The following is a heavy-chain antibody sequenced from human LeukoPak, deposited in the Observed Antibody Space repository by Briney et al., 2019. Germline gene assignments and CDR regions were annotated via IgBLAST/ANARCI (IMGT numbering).Heavy chain of an antibody. V-gene: IGHV4-59*08. D-gene: IGHD6-13*01. CDR3: ARRSLRNSSWDS. CDR1: GGSMSSYY. J-gene: IGHJ4*02. CDR2: IYYSGTT. Sequence: SETLSLTCTVSGGSMSSYYWSWIGQSPRTGLEWIGYIYYSGTTNYNPSLKSRVTISVDTSKSQFSLKLSSVTAADTAIYYCARRSLRNSSWDSWGQATLVTVSS.